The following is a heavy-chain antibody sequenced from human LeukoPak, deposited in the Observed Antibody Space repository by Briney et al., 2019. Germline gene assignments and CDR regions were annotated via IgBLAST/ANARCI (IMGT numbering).Heavy chain of an antibody. CDR1: GFTFSSYW. V-gene: IGHV3-48*04. D-gene: IGHD3-10*02. CDR3: AELGITMIGGV. J-gene: IGHJ6*04. Sequence: GGSLRLSCAASGFTFSSYWMHWVRHAPGKGLEWVSYISSSGSTIYYADSVKGRFTISRDNAKNSLYLQMNSLRAEDTAVYYCAELGITMIGGVCGKGTTVTISS. CDR2: ISSSGSTI.